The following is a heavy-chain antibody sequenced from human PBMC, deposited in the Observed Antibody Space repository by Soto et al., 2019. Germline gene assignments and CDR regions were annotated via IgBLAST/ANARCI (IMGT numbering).Heavy chain of an antibody. CDR2: IYHSGST. CDR3: AAGGGLPRYY. D-gene: IGHD5-12*01. Sequence: SETLSLTCAVSGGSISSGGYSWSWIRQPPGKGLEWVGYIYHSGSTYYNPSLKSRVTISVDRSKNQFSLKLSSVTAADTAVYYCAAGGGLPRYYWGQGTLVTVSS. J-gene: IGHJ4*02. V-gene: IGHV4-30-2*01. CDR1: GGSISSGGYS.